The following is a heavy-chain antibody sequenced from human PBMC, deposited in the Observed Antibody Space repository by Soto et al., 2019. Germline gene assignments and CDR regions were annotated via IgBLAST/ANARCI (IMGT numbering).Heavy chain of an antibody. CDR2: ISGSGGST. Sequence: GGSLRLSCAASGFTFSSYAMSWVRQAPGKGLEWVSAISGSGGSTYYADSVKGRFTISRDNSKNTLYLQMNSLRAEDTAVYYCATAYCGGDCQVPNYWGQGTLVTGSS. J-gene: IGHJ4*02. CDR1: GFTFSSYA. CDR3: ATAYCGGDCQVPNY. D-gene: IGHD2-21*01. V-gene: IGHV3-23*01.